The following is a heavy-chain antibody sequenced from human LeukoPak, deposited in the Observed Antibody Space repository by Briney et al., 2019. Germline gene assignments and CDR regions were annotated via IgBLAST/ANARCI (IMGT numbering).Heavy chain of an antibody. J-gene: IGHJ3*02. CDR2: IIPILGIA. V-gene: IGHV1-69*04. D-gene: IGHD6-13*01. CDR1: GGTFSSYA. CDR3: ARDREQQLVRAFDI. Sequence: ASVKVSCKASGGTFSSYAISWVRQAPGQGLEWMRRIIPILGIANYAQKFQGRVTITAGKSTSTAYMELSSLRSEDTAVYYCARDREQQLVRAFDIWGLGTMVTVSS.